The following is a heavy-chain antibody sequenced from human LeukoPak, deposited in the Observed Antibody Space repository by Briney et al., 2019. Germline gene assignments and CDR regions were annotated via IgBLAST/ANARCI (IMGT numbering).Heavy chain of an antibody. CDR1: GYTFTGYY. V-gene: IGHV1-2*02. CDR2: INPNSGGT. CDR3: ARDYDFWSGYAKFDAFDI. D-gene: IGHD3-3*01. J-gene: IGHJ3*02. Sequence: ASVKVSCKASGYTFTGYYMHWVRQAPGQGLEWMGWINPNSGGTNYAQKFQGRVTMTRDTSISTAYMELSRLRSDDTAVYYCARDYDFWSGYAKFDAFDIWGQGTMVTVSS.